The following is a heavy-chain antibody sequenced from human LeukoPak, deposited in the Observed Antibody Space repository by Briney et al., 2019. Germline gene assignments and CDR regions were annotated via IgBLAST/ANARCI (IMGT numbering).Heavy chain of an antibody. CDR1: GGSFSGYY. D-gene: IGHD4-17*01. V-gene: IGHV4-34*01. Sequence: SETLSLTCAVYGGSFSGYYWSWIRQPPGKGLEWIGEINHSGSTNYNPSLKSRVAISVDTSKNQFSLKLSSVTAADTAVYYCARATVTTIDYWGQGTLVTVSS. J-gene: IGHJ4*02. CDR3: ARATVTTIDY. CDR2: INHSGST.